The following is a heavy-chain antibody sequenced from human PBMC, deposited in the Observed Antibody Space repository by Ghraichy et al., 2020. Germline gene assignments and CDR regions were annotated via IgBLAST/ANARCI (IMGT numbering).Heavy chain of an antibody. J-gene: IGHJ5*02. CDR3: ARALYCSGGSCYSGPKPYNWFDP. CDR2: ISAYNGNT. Sequence: ASVKVSCKATGYTFTCYAISWVRHAPGQGLEWMGWISAYNGNTNYVQKLQGRVTMTTDTSTSTAYMELRSLRSDDTAVYYCARALYCSGGSCYSGPKPYNWFDPWGQGILVTVSS. V-gene: IGHV1-18*01. CDR1: GYTFTCYA. D-gene: IGHD2-15*01.